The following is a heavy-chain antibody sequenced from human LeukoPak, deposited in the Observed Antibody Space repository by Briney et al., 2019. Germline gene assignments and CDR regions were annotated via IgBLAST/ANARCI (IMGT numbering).Heavy chain of an antibody. Sequence: PGGSLRLSCAASGFTFRKYAMSWVRQAPGKGLEWVSVISWKGDRIYYAGSVKGRFTISRDNAKNSLYLQINSLRVVDTPIYYCAKGIQWELPLEYWGQGTLLTVSS. V-gene: IGHV3-23*01. CDR1: GFTFRKYA. J-gene: IGHJ4*02. CDR2: ISWKGDRI. D-gene: IGHD1-26*01. CDR3: AKGIQWELPLEY.